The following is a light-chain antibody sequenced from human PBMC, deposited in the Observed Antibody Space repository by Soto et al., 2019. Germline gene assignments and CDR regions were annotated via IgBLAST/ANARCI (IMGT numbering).Light chain of an antibody. CDR1: QLISNY. CDR2: DAS. CDR3: QQRGNWPIT. J-gene: IGKJ4*02. Sequence: EIMLTQSPATLSLSPGETATLSCRANQLISNYLAWYQQKPGQAPRLLIYDASNRATGIPARFSGSGSGTDFTLTISSLEPEDFAVYYCQQRGNWPITFGGGTKVDIK. V-gene: IGKV3-11*01.